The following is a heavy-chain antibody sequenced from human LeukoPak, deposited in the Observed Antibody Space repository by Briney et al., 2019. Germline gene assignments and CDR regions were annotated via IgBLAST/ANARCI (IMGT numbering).Heavy chain of an antibody. D-gene: IGHD4-17*01. Sequence: SETLSLTCTVSGGSISSSSYYWGWIRQPPGKGLEWIGSIYYSGSTYYNPFLKSRVTISVDTSKNQFSLKLSSVTAADTAVYYCATYYGELDYWGQGTLVTVSS. CDR3: ATYYGELDY. J-gene: IGHJ4*02. V-gene: IGHV4-39*01. CDR2: IYYSGST. CDR1: GGSISSSSYY.